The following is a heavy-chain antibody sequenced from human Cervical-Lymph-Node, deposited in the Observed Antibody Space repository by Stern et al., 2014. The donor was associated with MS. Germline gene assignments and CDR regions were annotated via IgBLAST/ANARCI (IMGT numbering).Heavy chain of an antibody. D-gene: IGHD3-3*02. Sequence: VQLVESGGGLVQPGSSLRLSCAASGFNFDDYAMHWVRQAPGKGLEWVSSISWNSGGVAYADSVKGRFTISRDNAENSLFLQMNSLRPEDAALYFCVKDVDSTLAVSFDLWGQGTLVTVSS. CDR2: ISWNSGGV. V-gene: IGHV3-9*01. CDR1: GFNFDDYA. CDR3: VKDVDSTLAVSFDL. J-gene: IGHJ4*02.